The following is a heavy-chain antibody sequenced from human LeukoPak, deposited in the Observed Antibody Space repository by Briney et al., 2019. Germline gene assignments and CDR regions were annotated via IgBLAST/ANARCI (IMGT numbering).Heavy chain of an antibody. Sequence: GGSLRLSCAASGFTFSSYAMSWVRQAPGKGLEWVSAISGSGGSTYYADSVKGRFTISRDNSKNTLYLQMNSLRAEDTAVYYCARDHDSSGYYQCFDYWGQGTLVTVSS. CDR1: GFTFSSYA. CDR3: ARDHDSSGYYQCFDY. V-gene: IGHV3-23*01. CDR2: ISGSGGST. D-gene: IGHD3-22*01. J-gene: IGHJ4*02.